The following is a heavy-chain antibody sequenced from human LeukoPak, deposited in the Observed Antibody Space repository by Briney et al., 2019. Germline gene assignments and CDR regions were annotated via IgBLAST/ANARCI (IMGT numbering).Heavy chain of an antibody. CDR2: IIPILGIA. J-gene: IGHJ5*02. CDR1: GGTFSSYA. D-gene: IGHD2-8*01. Sequence: GASVKVSCKASGGTFSSYAISWVRQAPGQGLEWMGRIIPILGIANYAQKFQGRVTITADKSTSTAYMELRSLRSDDTAVYYCARGTVCSPWGQGTLVTVSS. V-gene: IGHV1-69*04. CDR3: ARGTVCSP.